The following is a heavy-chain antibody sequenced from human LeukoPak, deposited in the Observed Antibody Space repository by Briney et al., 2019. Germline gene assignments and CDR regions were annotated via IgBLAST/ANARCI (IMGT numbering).Heavy chain of an antibody. Sequence: GGSLRLSCAASGFTFSSYWMTWVRQAPGKGLEWVAHIKQDGSEKYYVDSVKGRFTISRDNAKNSLSLQMNSLRAEDTAVYYCARDGIVGVTAFDYWGKGTLVSVSS. CDR1: GFTFSSYW. J-gene: IGHJ4*02. D-gene: IGHD1-26*01. V-gene: IGHV3-7*01. CDR3: ARDGIVGVTAFDY. CDR2: IKQDGSEK.